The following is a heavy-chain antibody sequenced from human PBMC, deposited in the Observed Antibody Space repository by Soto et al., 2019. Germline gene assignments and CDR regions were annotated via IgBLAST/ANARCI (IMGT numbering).Heavy chain of an antibody. Sequence: EVQLLESGGGLVQPGGSLRLSCAASGFTFSSYAMSWVRQAPGKGLEWVSAISGSGGSTYYADSVKGRFTISRDNSKNTLYLQMNSLRAENTAVYYCASQQVVPAATADYWGQGTLVTVSS. CDR3: ASQQVVPAATADY. CDR1: GFTFSSYA. V-gene: IGHV3-23*01. CDR2: ISGSGGST. D-gene: IGHD2-2*01. J-gene: IGHJ4*02.